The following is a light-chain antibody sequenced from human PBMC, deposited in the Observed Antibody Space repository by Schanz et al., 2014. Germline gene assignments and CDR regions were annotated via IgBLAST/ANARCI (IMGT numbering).Light chain of an antibody. J-gene: IGLJ2*01. CDR3: CSYAGSPWV. CDR1: SSDVGAYNF. V-gene: IGLV2-8*01. CDR2: EVN. Sequence: QSALTQPPSASGSPGQSVTISCTGTSSDVGAYNFVSWYEQHPGKAPKLMINEVNKRPSGVPDRFSGSKSGNTASLTISGLQAEDEADYYCCSYAGSPWVFGGGTKLTVL.